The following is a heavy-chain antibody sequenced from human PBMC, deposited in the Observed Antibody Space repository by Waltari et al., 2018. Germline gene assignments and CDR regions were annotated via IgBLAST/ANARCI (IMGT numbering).Heavy chain of an antibody. J-gene: IGHJ4*02. Sequence: QVQLVQSGAEVKKPGASVKVSCKAAGYTFTGYYMHWVRQAPGQGLEWMGWINPHSGGTNYAQKFQGRVTMTRDTSLSPAYMELSRLRSDATAVYYCARDTSARIGSYYSDYFDYWGQGTLVTVSS. V-gene: IGHV1-2*02. CDR2: INPHSGGT. CDR1: GYTFTGYY. D-gene: IGHD1-26*01. CDR3: ARDTSARIGSYYSDYFDY.